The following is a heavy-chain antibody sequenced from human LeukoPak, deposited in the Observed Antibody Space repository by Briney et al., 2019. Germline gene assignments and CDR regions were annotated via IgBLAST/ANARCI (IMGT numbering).Heavy chain of an antibody. D-gene: IGHD6-13*01. J-gene: IGHJ6*04. CDR1: GYSFTSYW. V-gene: IGHV5-10-1*01. Sequence: GASLQISCKGSGYSFTSYWISWVRPLPGKGLEWMGRIDPSDSYTNYSPSFQGHVTISADKSISTAYLQWSSLKASDTAMYYCARRWKQQLVPSGMDVWGKGTTVTVSS. CDR3: ARRWKQQLVPSGMDV. CDR2: IDPSDSYT.